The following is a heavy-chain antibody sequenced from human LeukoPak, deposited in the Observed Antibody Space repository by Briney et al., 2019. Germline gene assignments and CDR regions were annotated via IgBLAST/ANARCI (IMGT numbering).Heavy chain of an antibody. J-gene: IGHJ3*02. D-gene: IGHD5-18*01. Sequence: PSETLSLTCTVSGGSISSYYWNWIRQPPGKGLEWIGYIYYSGSTNYNPSLKSRVTISVDTSKNQFSLKLSSVTAADTAVYYCARGSGYSYGPWGAFDIWGQGTMVTVSS. CDR3: ARGSGYSYGPWGAFDI. V-gene: IGHV4-59*12. CDR1: GGSISSYY. CDR2: IYYSGST.